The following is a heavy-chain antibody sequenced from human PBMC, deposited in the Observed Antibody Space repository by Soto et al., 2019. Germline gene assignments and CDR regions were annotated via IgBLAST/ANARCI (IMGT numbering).Heavy chain of an antibody. Sequence: PGGSLRLSCAASGFTFSSYAMSWVRQAPGKGLEWVSAISGSGGSTYYADSVKGRFTISRDNSKNTLYLQMNSLRAEDTAVYYCAKGRINAPRYSSGPCFDYWGQGTLVTVSS. D-gene: IGHD6-19*01. CDR3: AKGRINAPRYSSGPCFDY. CDR1: GFTFSSYA. V-gene: IGHV3-23*01. CDR2: ISGSGGST. J-gene: IGHJ4*02.